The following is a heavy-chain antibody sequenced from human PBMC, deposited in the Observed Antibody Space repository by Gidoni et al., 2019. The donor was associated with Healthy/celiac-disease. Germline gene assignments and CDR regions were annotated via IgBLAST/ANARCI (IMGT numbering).Heavy chain of an antibody. Sequence: QVTLRESGPALVKPTQTLTLTFTFSGFSLSTSGMCVSWIRQPPGKALEWLALIDWDDDKYYSTSLKTRLTISKDTSKNQVVLTMTNMDPVDTATYYCARIRPAAESWYFDLWGRGTLVTVSS. V-gene: IGHV2-70*01. D-gene: IGHD2-2*01. CDR2: IDWDDDK. J-gene: IGHJ2*01. CDR1: GFSLSTSGMC. CDR3: ARIRPAAESWYFDL.